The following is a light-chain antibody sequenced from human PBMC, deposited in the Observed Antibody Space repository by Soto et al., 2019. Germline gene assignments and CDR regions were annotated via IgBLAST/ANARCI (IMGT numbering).Light chain of an antibody. CDR2: DAS. Sequence: DIQMTQSPSTLSASVGDRVTITCRASQSISSWLAWYQQKPGKAPKFLIYDASSLESGVPSRFSGSGSGPEFTLTISSLQPDDLGTYYCQQYSSYRWTFGQGTKVDI. J-gene: IGKJ1*01. V-gene: IGKV1-5*01. CDR3: QQYSSYRWT. CDR1: QSISSW.